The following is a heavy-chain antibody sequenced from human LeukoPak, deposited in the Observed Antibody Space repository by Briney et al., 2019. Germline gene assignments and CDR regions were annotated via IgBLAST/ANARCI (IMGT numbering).Heavy chain of an antibody. V-gene: IGHV3-33*01. CDR1: GFTFSSYG. CDR3: ARGVRGYSYGSSLYYFDY. CDR2: IWYDGSNK. Sequence: GGSLRLSCAASGFTFSSYGMHWVRQAPGKGLEWVAVIWYDGSNKYYADSVKGRFTISRDNSKNTLYLQMNSLRAEDTAVYYCARGVRGYSYGSSLYYFDYWGQGTLVTVSS. D-gene: IGHD5-18*01. J-gene: IGHJ4*02.